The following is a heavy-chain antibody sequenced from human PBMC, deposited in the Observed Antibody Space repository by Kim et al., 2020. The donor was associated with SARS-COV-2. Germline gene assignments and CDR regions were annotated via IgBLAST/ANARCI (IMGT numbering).Heavy chain of an antibody. CDR3: SRKRADSSGGIDS. CDR2: IHPNGNS. J-gene: IGHJ4*02. D-gene: IGHD3-22*01. V-gene: IGHV4-59*01. CDR1: GSAIDDYY. Sequence: SETLSLTCAVSGSAIDDYYLSWIRQAPGKGLEWIGYIHPNGNSNSNPSLESRVTISLDTSRNQFSLKLTYVTAADSAVYFWSRKRADSSGGIDSWGQGT.